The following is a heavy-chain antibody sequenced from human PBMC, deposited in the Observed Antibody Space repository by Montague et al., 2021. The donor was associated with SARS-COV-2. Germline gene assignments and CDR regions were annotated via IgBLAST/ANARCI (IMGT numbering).Heavy chain of an antibody. CDR2: IYWDDDK. CDR3: ARILVAAAGSPFDP. CDR1: GFSLSTSGVG. J-gene: IGHJ5*02. Sequence: PALVKPTQTLTLTCTFSGFSLSTSGVGVGWIRQPPGKALEWLALIYWDDDKRYSPSLKSRLTITKDTSKNQVVLTMTNMDPVGTATYYCARILVAAAGSPFDPWGQGTLVTVSS. V-gene: IGHV2-5*02. D-gene: IGHD6-13*01.